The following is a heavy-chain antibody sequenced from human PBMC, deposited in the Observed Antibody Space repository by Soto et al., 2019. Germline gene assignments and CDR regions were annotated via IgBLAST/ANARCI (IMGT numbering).Heavy chain of an antibody. Sequence: PSPTRSLPCAISGDSVSSDITSWNWIRQSPSRGLEWLGRTYYRSKWFHDYAASVKSRITINPDTSKNQFSLELNSMTPEDTAVYYCARGNALDVWGQGTVVTVSS. CDR2: TYYRSKWFH. V-gene: IGHV6-1*01. CDR3: ARGNALDV. CDR1: GDSVSSDITS. J-gene: IGHJ3*01. D-gene: IGHD3-10*01.